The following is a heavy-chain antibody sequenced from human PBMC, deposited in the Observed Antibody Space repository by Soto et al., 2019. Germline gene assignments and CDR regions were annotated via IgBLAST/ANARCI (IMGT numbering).Heavy chain of an antibody. V-gene: IGHV5-51*01. CDR3: ARRRAVAGRYYFYLMDV. CDR2: IYPGDSDT. CDR1: GYSFTSYW. J-gene: IGHJ6*03. Sequence: PGESLKISCKGSGYSFTSYWIGWVRQMPGKGLEWMGIIYPGDSDTRYSPSFQGQVTISADKSISTAYLQWSSLKASDTAMYYCARRRAVAGRYYFYLMDVWGKGTTVTGSS. D-gene: IGHD6-19*01.